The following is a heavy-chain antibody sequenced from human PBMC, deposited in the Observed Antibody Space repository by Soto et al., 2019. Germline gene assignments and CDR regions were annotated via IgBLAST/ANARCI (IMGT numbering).Heavy chain of an antibody. CDR3: ARGRAAIDY. Sequence: QVQLVESGGGVVQPGRSLRLSCAASGFTFSSYGMHWVRQAPGKGLEWVAVIWYDGSNKYYADSVKGRFTISRDNSKNTRYLQMDGLRAEHTAVYYWARGRAAIDYWGQGTLVTVSS. CDR1: GFTFSSYG. CDR2: IWYDGSNK. D-gene: IGHD6-25*01. J-gene: IGHJ4*02. V-gene: IGHV3-33*01.